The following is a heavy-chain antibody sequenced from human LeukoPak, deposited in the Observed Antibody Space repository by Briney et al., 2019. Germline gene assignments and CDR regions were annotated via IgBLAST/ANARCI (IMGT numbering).Heavy chain of an antibody. CDR2: ISGSGGSP. CDR1: GFTFSSYV. CDR3: AKDSTVTTGFKFDP. D-gene: IGHD4-17*01. Sequence: PGGSLRLSCAASGFTFSSYVMNWVRQAPGKGLEWDSAISGSGGSPYYADPVKGRFTISRDNSKNTLYLQMNSLRAEDTAVYYCAKDSTVTTGFKFDPWGQGTLVTVSS. J-gene: IGHJ5*02. V-gene: IGHV3-23*01.